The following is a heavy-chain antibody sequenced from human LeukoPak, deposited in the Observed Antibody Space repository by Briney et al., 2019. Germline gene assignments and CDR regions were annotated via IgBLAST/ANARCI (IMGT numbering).Heavy chain of an antibody. V-gene: IGHV5-10-1*01. CDR3: ARGGWLDDY. CDR2: IDPSDSYT. CDR1: GYXSTTYW. J-gene: IGHJ4*02. D-gene: IGHD6-19*01. Sequence: GESLRISCNGSGYXSTTYWISWVRQMSGKGLEWMGTIDPSDSYTKYSPAFEGHVTFSADKSISTAFLQWSSLEASDTAVYYCARGGWLDDYWGQGTLVTVSS.